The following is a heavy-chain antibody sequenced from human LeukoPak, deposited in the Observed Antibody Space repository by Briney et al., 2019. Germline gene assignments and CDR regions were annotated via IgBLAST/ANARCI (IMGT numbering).Heavy chain of an antibody. CDR1: GGSISSGSYY. CDR3: ASLADWYYYDNNDYALGAFDI. D-gene: IGHD3-22*01. V-gene: IGHV4-61*02. J-gene: IGHJ3*02. Sequence: PSETLSLTCTVSGGSISSGSYYWSWIRQPAGKGLEWIGRIYTSGSTNYNPSLKSRVTMSVDPSKNQFSLKLRSVTAADTAVYYCASLADWYYYDNNDYALGAFDIWGQGTMVTVSS. CDR2: IYTSGST.